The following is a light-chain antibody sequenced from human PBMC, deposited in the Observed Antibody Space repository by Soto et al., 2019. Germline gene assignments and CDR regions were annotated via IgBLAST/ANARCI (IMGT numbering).Light chain of an antibody. Sequence: DIQMTQSPSSLSASVGDRVTITCRARQDVSNYLNWYQQKPGKPPKLLIYDASNLEAGVPSRFSGNGYGTDFTFTISSLQPEDIATYYCQQYHNLLLTFGGGTKVEI. CDR2: DAS. J-gene: IGKJ4*01. V-gene: IGKV1-33*01. CDR3: QQYHNLLLT. CDR1: QDVSNY.